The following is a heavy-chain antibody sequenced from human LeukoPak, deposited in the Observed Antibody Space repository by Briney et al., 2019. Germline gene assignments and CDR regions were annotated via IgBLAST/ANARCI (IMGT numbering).Heavy chain of an antibody. CDR1: GFTFSSYG. V-gene: IGHV3-30*02. J-gene: IGHJ4*02. Sequence: GGSLRLSCAASGFTFSSYGMHWVRQAPGKGLEWVSFIRYDESNKFYADSVKGRFTISRDNSKNTLYLQMNSLTIDDTAVYYCAGHGPGVAADKDFWGQGTLVTVSS. CDR2: IRYDESNK. D-gene: IGHD6-13*01. CDR3: AGHGPGVAADKDF.